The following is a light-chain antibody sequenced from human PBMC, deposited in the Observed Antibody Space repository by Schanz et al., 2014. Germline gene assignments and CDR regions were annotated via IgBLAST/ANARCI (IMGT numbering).Light chain of an antibody. CDR3: GSYTSSSTPGV. Sequence: QFALTQPASVSGSPGQSLTISCTGSSSDVGGYNYVAWYQQHPGKAPKLMIFDVSIRPSGVSNRFSGSKSGNTASLTISGLLAEDEADYYCGSYTSSSTPGVFGGGTKLTVL. CDR1: SSDVGGYNY. J-gene: IGLJ3*02. CDR2: DVS. V-gene: IGLV2-14*01.